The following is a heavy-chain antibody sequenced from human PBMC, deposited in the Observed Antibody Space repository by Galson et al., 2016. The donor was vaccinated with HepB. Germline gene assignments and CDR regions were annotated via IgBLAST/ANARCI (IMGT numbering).Heavy chain of an antibody. CDR3: ARTPGEIFGEVIAFFDY. CDR1: GDSISNGGYS. V-gene: IGHV4-30-2*01. Sequence: TLSLTCTVSGDSISNGGYSWSWIRQPPGKGLEWIGSIYHTGNTYYNPSLKTRISISVDTSKNQFSLDLGSITASDTAVYYCARTPGEIFGEVIAFFDYWGQGTLVTVSS. CDR2: IYHTGNT. D-gene: IGHD3-3*01. J-gene: IGHJ4*02.